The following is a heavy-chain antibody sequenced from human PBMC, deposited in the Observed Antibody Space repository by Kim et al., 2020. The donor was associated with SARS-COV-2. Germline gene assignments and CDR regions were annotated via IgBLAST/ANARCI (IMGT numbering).Heavy chain of an antibody. V-gene: IGHV2-5*01. CDR3: AHRRFHSSSLDY. Sequence: KRYSPSLKSRLTITKDTSKNQVVLTLTNMDPVDTATYYCAHRRFHSSSLDYWGQGALVTVSS. CDR2: K. J-gene: IGHJ4*02. D-gene: IGHD6-13*01.